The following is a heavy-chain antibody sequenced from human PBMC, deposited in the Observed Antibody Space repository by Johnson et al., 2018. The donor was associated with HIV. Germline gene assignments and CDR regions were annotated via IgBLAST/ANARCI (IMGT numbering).Heavy chain of an antibody. CDR1: GFTFSDYY. Sequence: HVQLVESGGGLVKPGGSLRLSCAASGFTFSDYYMNWVRQAPGKGLEWVSYISSSGSTIYYADSVKGRFIISSDNAKNSLYLQMNSLRAEDTALYYCAGLEWELRGDTFDIWGQGTLVTVSA. V-gene: IGHV3-11*01. D-gene: IGHD1-26*01. CDR2: ISSSGSTI. J-gene: IGHJ3*02. CDR3: AGLEWELRGDTFDI.